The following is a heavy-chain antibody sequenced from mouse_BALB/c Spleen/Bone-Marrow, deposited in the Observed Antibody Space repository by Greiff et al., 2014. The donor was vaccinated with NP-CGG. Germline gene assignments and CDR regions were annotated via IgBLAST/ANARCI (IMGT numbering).Heavy chain of an antibody. Sequence: LVESGAELVRPGTSVKVSCKGPGYAFTNYLIEWVKQRPGQGLEWIGVINSGSGGTKYNEKFKGKATLTADKSSSTAYMQLSSLTSDDSAVYFCARAITDAMDYWGQGTSVTVSS. CDR1: GYAFTNYL. D-gene: IGHD2-4*01. J-gene: IGHJ4*01. CDR2: INSGSGGT. V-gene: IGHV1-54*01. CDR3: ARAITDAMDY.